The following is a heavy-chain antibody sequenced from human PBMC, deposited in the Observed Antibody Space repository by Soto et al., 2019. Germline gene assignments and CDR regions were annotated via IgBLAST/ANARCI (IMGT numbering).Heavy chain of an antibody. CDR2: IYSGGST. CDR1: GFTVSSNY. J-gene: IGHJ4*02. D-gene: IGHD2-21*01. CDR3: AGDYCGSRHFGY. V-gene: IGHV3-53*01. Sequence: EVQLVESGGGLIQPGGSLRLACAASGFTVSSNYMSWVRQAPGKGLEWVSVIYSGGSTYYADSVKGRFTISRDNSMNTLYLQMNSLRAEGTPEYYSAGDYCGSRHFGYWGQGTLVTVSS.